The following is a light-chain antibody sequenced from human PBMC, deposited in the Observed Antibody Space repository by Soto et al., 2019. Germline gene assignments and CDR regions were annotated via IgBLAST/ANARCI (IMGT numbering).Light chain of an antibody. J-gene: IGKJ4*01. CDR2: GAS. V-gene: IGKV3-20*01. Sequence: VLTQSPGTLSLSPGDRATLSCMASQSVTANYLAWYQQKPGQAPRPLIYGASSRATVIPDRFSGSGSGTDFTLTITRLEPEDFAVYFCQQYGSSPLTFGGGTKVEIK. CDR1: QSVTANY. CDR3: QQYGSSPLT.